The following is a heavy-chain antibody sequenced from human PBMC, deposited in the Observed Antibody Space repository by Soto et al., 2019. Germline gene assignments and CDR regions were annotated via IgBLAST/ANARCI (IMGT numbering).Heavy chain of an antibody. CDR2: ISGSGGST. Sequence: EVQLLEPGGGLVQPGGSLRLSCAASGFTFSSYAMSWVRQAPGKGLEWVSAISGSGGSTYYADSVKGRFTISRDNSKNTLYLQMNSLRDEDTAVYYCAKETAITMIVVVPMVGWFDPWGQGTLVTVSS. CDR1: GFTFSSYA. J-gene: IGHJ5*02. V-gene: IGHV3-23*01. D-gene: IGHD3-22*01. CDR3: AKETAITMIVVVPMVGWFDP.